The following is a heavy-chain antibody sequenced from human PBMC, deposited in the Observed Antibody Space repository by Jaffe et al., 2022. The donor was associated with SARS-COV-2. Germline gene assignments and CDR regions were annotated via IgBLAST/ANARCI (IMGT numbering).Heavy chain of an antibody. D-gene: IGHD1-26*01. CDR1: GFTFSSYA. CDR3: AKARIVETPQSYYGMDV. V-gene: IGHV3-23*01. J-gene: IGHJ6*02. Sequence: EVQLLESGGGLVQPGGSLRLSCAASGFTFSSYAMSWVRQAPGKGLEWVSAISGSGGSTYYADSVKGRFTISRDNSKNTLYLQMNSLRAEDTAVYYCAKARIVETPQSYYGMDVWGQGTTVTVSS. CDR2: ISGSGGST.